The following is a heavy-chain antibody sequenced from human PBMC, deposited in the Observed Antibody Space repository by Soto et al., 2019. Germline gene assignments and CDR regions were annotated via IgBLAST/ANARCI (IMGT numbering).Heavy chain of an antibody. CDR3: ARVSPYCSSTSCPLSGAFDY. V-gene: IGHV3-21*01. CDR1: GFTFSSYS. D-gene: IGHD2-2*01. CDR2: ISSSSSYI. Sequence: GGSLRLSCAASGFTFSSYSMNWVRQAPGKGLEWVSSISSSSSYIYYADSVKGRFTISRDNANNSLYLQMNSLRAEDTAVYYCARVSPYCSSTSCPLSGAFDYWGQGTLVTVSS. J-gene: IGHJ4*02.